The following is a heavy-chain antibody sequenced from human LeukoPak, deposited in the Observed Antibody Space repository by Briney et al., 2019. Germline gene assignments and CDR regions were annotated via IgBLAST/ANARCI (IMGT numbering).Heavy chain of an antibody. Sequence: SETLSLTCAVYGGSFSGYYWSWIRQPPGKGLEWIGEINHSGSTNYNPSLKSRVTISVDTSKNQFSLKLSSVTAADTAVYYCATREGQKELLYDYWGQGTLVTVSS. CDR3: ATREGQKELLYDY. V-gene: IGHV4-34*01. CDR1: GGSFSGYY. J-gene: IGHJ4*02. D-gene: IGHD3-10*01. CDR2: INHSGST.